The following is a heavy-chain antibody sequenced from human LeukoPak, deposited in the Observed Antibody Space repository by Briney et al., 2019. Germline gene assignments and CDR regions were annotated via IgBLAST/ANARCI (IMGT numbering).Heavy chain of an antibody. CDR2: IIPILGIA. CDR1: GGTFSSYA. J-gene: IGHJ5*02. V-gene: IGHV1-69*04. CDR3: ARGKNGVVVDWFDP. Sequence: GASVKVSCKASGGTFSSYAISWVRQAPGQGLEWMGRIIPILGIANYAQKFQGRVTITADKSTSTAYMELSSLRSEDTAVYYCARGKNGVVVDWFDPWGQGTLVTVSS. D-gene: IGHD2-2*01.